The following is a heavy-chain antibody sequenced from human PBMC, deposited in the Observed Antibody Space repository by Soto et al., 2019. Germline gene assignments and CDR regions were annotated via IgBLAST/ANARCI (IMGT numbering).Heavy chain of an antibody. CDR1: GFTFSSYG. V-gene: IGHV3-33*01. CDR2: IWYDGSNK. J-gene: IGHJ4*02. D-gene: IGHD4-17*01. Sequence: QVQLVESGGGVVQPGRSVRLSCAASGFTFSSYGMHWVRQAPGKGLEWVAVIWYDGSNKYYADSVKGRFTISRDNSKNTLYLQMNSLRAEDTAVYSCARGDYGDYGRYFDYWGQGTLVTVSS. CDR3: ARGDYGDYGRYFDY.